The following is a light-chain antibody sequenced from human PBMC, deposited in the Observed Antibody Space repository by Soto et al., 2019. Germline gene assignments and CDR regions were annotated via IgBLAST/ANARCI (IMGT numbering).Light chain of an antibody. CDR1: QSISSY. V-gene: IGKV1-39*01. J-gene: IGKJ1*01. CDR2: AAS. Sequence: DIQMTQSPSSLSASVGDRVTITCRASQSISSYLNWYQQKPGKAPKLLIYAASSLQSGVPSRFSGSGFGTDFTLTISSLQTEDFATYYCQQSYSTPRTFGQGTKVDIK. CDR3: QQSYSTPRT.